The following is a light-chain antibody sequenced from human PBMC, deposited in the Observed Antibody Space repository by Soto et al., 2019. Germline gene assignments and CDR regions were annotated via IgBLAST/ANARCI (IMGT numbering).Light chain of an antibody. V-gene: IGLV2-14*01. CDR2: EVS. J-gene: IGLJ1*01. CDR1: SSDVGGYNY. Sequence: QSALTQPASVSGSPGQSITISCTETSSDVGGYNYVSWYQQHPGKAPKLMIYEVSNRPSGVSNRFSGSKSGNTASLTISGLQAEDEADYYCSSYTSSSTPCVFGTGTKVTVL. CDR3: SSYTSSSTPCV.